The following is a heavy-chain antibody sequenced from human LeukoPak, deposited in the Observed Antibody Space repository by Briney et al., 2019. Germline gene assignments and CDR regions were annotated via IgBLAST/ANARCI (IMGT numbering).Heavy chain of an antibody. CDR1: GFTFSNHW. CDR3: ARGPGSSGGAYVGDY. CDR2: SDGGGSST. D-gene: IGHD3-22*01. Sequence: GGSLRLSCAASGFTFSNHWMHWVRQVPGKGLVWVSRSDGGGSSTSYADSVKGRFSVSRDNAKSTLYLQMNSLTVEDTAVYYCARGPGSSGGAYVGDYWGRGTLVTVSS. V-gene: IGHV3-74*01. J-gene: IGHJ4*01.